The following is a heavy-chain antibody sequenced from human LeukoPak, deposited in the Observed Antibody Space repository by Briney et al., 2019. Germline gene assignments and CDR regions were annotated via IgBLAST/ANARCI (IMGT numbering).Heavy chain of an antibody. J-gene: IGHJ3*02. D-gene: IGHD6-19*01. V-gene: IGHV4-59*01. CDR1: GGSISSYY. Sequence: SETLSLTCTVSGGSISSYYWSWIRQPPGKGLEWIGYIYYSGSTNYNPSLKSRVTISVDTSKNQFSLKLSSVTAADTAVYYCARGSIAVPGTPWGHAAFDIWGQGTMVTVSS. CDR3: ARGSIAVPGTPWGHAAFDI. CDR2: IYYSGST.